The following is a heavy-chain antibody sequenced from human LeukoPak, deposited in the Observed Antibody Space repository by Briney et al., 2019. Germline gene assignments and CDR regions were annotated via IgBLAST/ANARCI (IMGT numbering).Heavy chain of an antibody. CDR2: TYYSGST. CDR1: GGSISSVGYY. CDR3: ARDLSDDGSPYTHYGMAV. D-gene: IGHD3-16*01. V-gene: IGHV4-31*03. J-gene: IGHJ6*02. Sequence: SQTLSLTCTVSGGSISSVGYYWIWIRQHPGKGQEWIGYTYYSGSTYYNPSLKSRVTISVDTSKNQLSLNLSSVTAADTAVYYCARDLSDDGSPYTHYGMAVWGQGTTVTVSS.